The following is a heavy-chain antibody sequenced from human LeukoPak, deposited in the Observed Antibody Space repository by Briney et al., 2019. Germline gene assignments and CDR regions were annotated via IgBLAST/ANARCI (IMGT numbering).Heavy chain of an antibody. CDR3: ARVRTIVVPHHFDS. D-gene: IGHD4/OR15-4a*01. CDR1: DGSFSGYY. Sequence: SETLTLTCAVYDGSFSGYYWTWIRQPPGKGLEWIGEIIDTGSTKYNSSLKSRVTISVDTSKNQFSLKLRSVTAADTARYYCARVRTIVVPHHFDSWGQGTLVTVSS. V-gene: IGHV4-34*12. CDR2: IIDTGST. J-gene: IGHJ4*02.